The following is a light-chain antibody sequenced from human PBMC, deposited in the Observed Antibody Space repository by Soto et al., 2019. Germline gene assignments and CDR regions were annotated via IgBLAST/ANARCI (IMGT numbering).Light chain of an antibody. J-gene: IGLJ1*01. V-gene: IGLV2-23*01. Sequence: QSALTQPASVSGSPGQSITISCTGTSSDVGSYNLVSWYQQHPGKSPKLMIYEGSKRPSGVSNRFSVSKSGNTASLTISGLQAEDEADYYCCSYAGSSTPPEVFGTGTKVTVL. CDR1: SSDVGSYNL. CDR2: EGS. CDR3: CSYAGSSTPPEV.